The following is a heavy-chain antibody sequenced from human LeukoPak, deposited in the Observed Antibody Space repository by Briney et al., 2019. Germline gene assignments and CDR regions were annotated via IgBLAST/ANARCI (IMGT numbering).Heavy chain of an antibody. D-gene: IGHD6-13*01. CDR1: GGSISSYY. V-gene: IGHV4-59*01. J-gene: IGHJ4*02. Sequence: SETLSLTCTVSGGSISSYYWSWIRQPPGKGLEWVGYIYYSGSTNYNPSLKSRVTISVDTSKNQFSLKLISVTAADTAVYYCARGSTMGYSSGWYKWGQGALVTVSS. CDR3: ARGSTMGYSSGWYK. CDR2: IYYSGST.